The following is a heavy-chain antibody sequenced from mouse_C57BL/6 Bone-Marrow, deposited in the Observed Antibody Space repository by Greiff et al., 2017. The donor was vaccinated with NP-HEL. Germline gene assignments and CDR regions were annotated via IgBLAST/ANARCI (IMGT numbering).Heavy chain of an antibody. Sequence: VQLQQSGAELVKPGASVKLSCKASGYTFTSYWMHWVKQRPGQGLEWIGMIHPNSGSTNYNEKFKSKATLTVDKSSSTAYMQLSSLTSEDSAVYYCAYGSSLWYFDVWGTGTTVTVSS. CDR1: GYTFTSYW. J-gene: IGHJ1*03. V-gene: IGHV1-64*01. CDR2: IHPNSGST. D-gene: IGHD1-1*01. CDR3: AYGSSLWYFDV.